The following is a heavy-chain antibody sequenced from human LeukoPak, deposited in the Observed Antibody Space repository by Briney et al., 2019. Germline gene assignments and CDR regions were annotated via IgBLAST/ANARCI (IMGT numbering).Heavy chain of an antibody. CDR1: GFTFSTYW. CDR2: IKQDGSEK. V-gene: IGHV3-7*03. D-gene: IGHD2-21*02. CDR3: ARARVVTKWIDY. Sequence: GRSLRLSCAASGFTFSTYWMSWVRQAPGKGLEWVANIKQDGSEKYYVDSVKGRFTISRDNAKKSLYLQLNSLRAEDTAVYYCARARVVTKWIDYWGQGTLVTVSS. J-gene: IGHJ4*02.